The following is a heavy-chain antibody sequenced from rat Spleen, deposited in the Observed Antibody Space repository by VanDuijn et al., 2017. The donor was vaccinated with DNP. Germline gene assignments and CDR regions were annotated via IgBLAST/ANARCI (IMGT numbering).Heavy chain of an antibody. CDR1: GFTFSKYY. D-gene: IGHD1-1*01. J-gene: IGHJ2*01. CDR2: ISTGGGST. V-gene: IGHV5-25*01. CDR3: ARDSYSAPFDY. Sequence: EVQLVESGGDLVQSGRSMKLSCVASGFTFSKYYMAWVRQAPTKGLEWVASISTGGGSTYYRDSVKGRFTVSRDDARRTLYLQMDSLRSEDTATYYCARDSYSAPFDYWGQGVMVSVSS.